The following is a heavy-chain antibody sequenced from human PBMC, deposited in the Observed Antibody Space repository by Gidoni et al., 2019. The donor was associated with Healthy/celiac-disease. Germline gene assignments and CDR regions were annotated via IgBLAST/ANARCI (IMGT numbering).Heavy chain of an antibody. Sequence: EVQLVESGGGLVQPGRSLRLSCTASGFTLGDYALSWFRQAPGKGLEWVGVIRSKAYGGTTEYAASVKGRFTISRDDSKSIAYLQMNSLKTEDTAVYYCTRDYDFWSGYYPYYFDYWGQGTLVTVSS. CDR1: GFTLGDYA. CDR2: IRSKAYGGTT. J-gene: IGHJ4*02. CDR3: TRDYDFWSGYYPYYFDY. V-gene: IGHV3-49*03. D-gene: IGHD3-3*01.